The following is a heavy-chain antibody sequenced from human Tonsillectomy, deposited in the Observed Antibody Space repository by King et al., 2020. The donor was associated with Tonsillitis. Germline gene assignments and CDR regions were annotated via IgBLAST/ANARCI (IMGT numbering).Heavy chain of an antibody. CDR2: ISYDGEIK. V-gene: IGHV3-33*03. Sequence: VQLVESGGRVVQPGRSLRLSCATSGFNFSSYALHWVRQAPGKGLEWVAIISYDGEIKYYADSVKGRFNISRDNTKNRLYLQMNSLRGEDAVVYYCAKTPQDGEIVPDYFDYWGQGTQVSVSS. J-gene: IGHJ4*02. CDR1: GFNFSSYA. D-gene: IGHD4-17*01. CDR3: AKTPQDGEIVPDYFDY.